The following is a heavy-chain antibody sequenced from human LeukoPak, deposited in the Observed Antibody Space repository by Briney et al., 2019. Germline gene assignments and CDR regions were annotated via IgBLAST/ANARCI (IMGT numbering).Heavy chain of an antibody. Sequence: GGSLRLSCAASGFTFSSYDMHWVRQAPGKGLEWVAVISYDGSNKYYADSVKGRFTISRDNSKNTLYLQMNSLRAEDTAVYYCAKDWVDYNYYYYGMDVWGQGTTVTVSS. J-gene: IGHJ6*02. V-gene: IGHV3-30*18. CDR2: ISYDGSNK. D-gene: IGHD4-11*01. CDR3: AKDWVDYNYYYYGMDV. CDR1: GFTFSSYD.